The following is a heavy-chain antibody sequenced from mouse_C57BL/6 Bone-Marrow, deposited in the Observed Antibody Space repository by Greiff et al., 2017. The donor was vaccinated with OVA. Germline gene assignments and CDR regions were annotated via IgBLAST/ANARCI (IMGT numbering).Heavy chain of an antibody. D-gene: IGHD1-3*01. J-gene: IGHJ4*01. CDR1: GFTFRSYA. Sequence: EVHLVEPGEGLVKPGGSLKLSCAASGFTFRSYAMSWVRQPPEKRLEWVAYICSGGDKIYYTDTVKVRFTISRDNARNTLYLQMSSLKSEDTAMYYCARLNDAIGYWGRGPGITVTS. V-gene: IGHV5S21*01. CDR2: ICSGGDKI. CDR3: ARLNDAIGY.